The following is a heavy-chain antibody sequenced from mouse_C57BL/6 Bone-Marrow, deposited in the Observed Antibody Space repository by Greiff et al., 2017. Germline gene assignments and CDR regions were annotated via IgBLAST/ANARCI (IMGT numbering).Heavy chain of an antibody. Sequence: EVQRVESGGGLVKPGGSLKLSCAASGFTFSDYGMHWVRQAPEKGLEWVAYISSGSSTIYYADTVKGRFTISRDNAKNTLFLQMTSLRSEDTAMFYCARNGGITTVVADDAMDYWGQGTSVTVSS. CDR2: ISSGSSTI. V-gene: IGHV5-17*01. CDR3: ARNGGITTVVADDAMDY. J-gene: IGHJ4*01. D-gene: IGHD1-1*01. CDR1: GFTFSDYG.